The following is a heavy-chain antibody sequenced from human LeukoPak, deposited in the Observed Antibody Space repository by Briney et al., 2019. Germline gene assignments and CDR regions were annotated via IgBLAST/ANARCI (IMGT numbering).Heavy chain of an antibody. V-gene: IGHV1-69*05. CDR2: IIPIFGTA. J-gene: IGHJ4*02. D-gene: IGHD4-11*01. CDR3: ARELYDYSPLHF. CDR1: GGTFSSYA. Sequence: ASVKVSCKDSGGTFSSYAISWVRQAPGQGLEWMGGIIPIFGTANYAQKFQGRVTITTDESTSTAYMELSSLRSEDTAVYYCARELYDYSPLHFWGQGTLVTVSS.